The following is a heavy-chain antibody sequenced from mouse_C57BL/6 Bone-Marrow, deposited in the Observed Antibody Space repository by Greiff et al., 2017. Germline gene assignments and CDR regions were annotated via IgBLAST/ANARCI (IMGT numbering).Heavy chain of an antibody. CDR2: INPGSGGT. CDR1: GYDFTNYL. Sequence: VQLQQSGAELVRPGTSVKVSCKASGYDFTNYLIEWVKQRPGQGLEWIGVINPGSGGTNYNEKFKGKATLTADKSSSTAYMQLSSLTSEDSAVYFCARERYGSDYWGQGTTLTVSS. V-gene: IGHV1-54*01. CDR3: ARERYGSDY. J-gene: IGHJ2*01. D-gene: IGHD2-10*02.